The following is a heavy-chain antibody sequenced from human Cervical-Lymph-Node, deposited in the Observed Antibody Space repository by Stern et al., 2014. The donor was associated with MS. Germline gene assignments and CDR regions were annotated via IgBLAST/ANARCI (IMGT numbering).Heavy chain of an antibody. V-gene: IGHV1-69*01. CDR2: IFTVFGTP. Sequence: QVQLVESGAAVTKPGTSVKVSCKASGDTFRKFPSSWVRQAPGQGLEWMGGIFTVFGTPTYAQEFRGRVTITADVSTSTVYMELSSLRSDDTAVYYCALSSETSDRWYSLGYDLWGQGTLVTDSS. J-gene: IGHJ5*02. CDR3: ALSSETSDRWYSLGYDL. D-gene: IGHD6-13*01. CDR1: GDTFRKFP.